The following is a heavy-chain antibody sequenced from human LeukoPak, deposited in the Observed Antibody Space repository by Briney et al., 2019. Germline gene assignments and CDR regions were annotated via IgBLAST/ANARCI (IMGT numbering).Heavy chain of an antibody. J-gene: IGHJ4*02. CDR2: LYADGKT. CDR1: GVTVTGYY. CDR3: TYGDYPLTY. Sequence: HPGGSLRLSCASSGVTVTGYYWHWVRQRPGKRLEWVSILYADGKTLYADAVKGRFTFSRDSSKNTPALQMNSLRVEDTAVYYCTYGDYPLTYWGQGTLVTVSP. D-gene: IGHD4-17*01. V-gene: IGHV3-66*01.